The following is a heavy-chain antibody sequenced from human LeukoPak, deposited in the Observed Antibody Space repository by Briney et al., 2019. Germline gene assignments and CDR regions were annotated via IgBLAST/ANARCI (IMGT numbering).Heavy chain of an antibody. J-gene: IGHJ5*02. Sequence: GSLRLSCAASGFTFDDYDMHWVRQSPGNGLEWVSLISVWCGSTYYADSVKGRFTISRDNSKNSLYLQMNSLRTEDTALYYCAKDAVDTAMVTWGQGTLVTVSS. V-gene: IGHV3-43*02. CDR1: GFTFDDYD. CDR2: ISVWCGST. CDR3: AKDAVDTAMVT. D-gene: IGHD5-18*01.